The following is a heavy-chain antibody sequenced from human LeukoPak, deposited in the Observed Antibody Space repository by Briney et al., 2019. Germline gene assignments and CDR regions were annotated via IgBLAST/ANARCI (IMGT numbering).Heavy chain of an antibody. V-gene: IGHV3-23*01. D-gene: IGHD6-19*01. Sequence: GGSLRLSCAASGFTFSSFAMSWVRQTPGKGLEWVSPISGSGGRTYYADSVKGRFTISRDNSKNTLYVQMNSLRAEDTAVYYCAKDSVYSSGGDAFDIWGQGTMVTVSS. CDR3: AKDSVYSSGGDAFDI. J-gene: IGHJ3*02. CDR2: ISGSGGRT. CDR1: GFTFSSFA.